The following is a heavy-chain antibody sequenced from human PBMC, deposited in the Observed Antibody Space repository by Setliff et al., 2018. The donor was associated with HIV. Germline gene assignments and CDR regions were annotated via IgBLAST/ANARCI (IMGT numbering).Heavy chain of an antibody. CDR2: IYDSGDRT. V-gene: IGHV3-23*01. CDR1: GFTFSSYT. J-gene: IGHJ4*02. D-gene: IGHD3-3*01. CDR3: ARQMTIPGVAVTPVDY. Sequence: GGSLRLSCAASGFTFSSYTMSWVRQAPGKGLEWVSGIYDSGDRTYYADSVKGRLTISVDTSKSQFSLKLTSVTAADTAVYYCARQMTIPGVAVTPVDYWGQGALVTVSS.